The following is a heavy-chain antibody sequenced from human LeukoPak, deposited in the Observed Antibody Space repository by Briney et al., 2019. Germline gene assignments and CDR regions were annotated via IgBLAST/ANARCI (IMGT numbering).Heavy chain of an antibody. CDR3: ARGALTGP. Sequence: SETLSLTCIVSGGSISSNYWSWIRQSPGKGLEWIGHIHYSGTTNYNPSLTSRITISLDTSKNQFSLKVKSVTAADTAVYYCARGALTGPWGQGILVSVSS. CDR1: GGSISSNY. V-gene: IGHV4-59*01. CDR2: IHYSGTT. J-gene: IGHJ5*02. D-gene: IGHD1-14*01.